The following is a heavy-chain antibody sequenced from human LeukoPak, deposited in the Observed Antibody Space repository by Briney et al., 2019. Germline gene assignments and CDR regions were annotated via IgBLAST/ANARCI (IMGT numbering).Heavy chain of an antibody. V-gene: IGHV4-34*01. CDR3: ARGNILTGYCFDF. Sequence: SETLSLTCAVYGGSITGYYWSWIRQTPGRGLEWVGEIHYTGATSYNPSLKSRATISTDTSKNQFSLRLSSVTAADTAAYYCARGNILTGYCFDFWGQGALVTVSS. CDR2: IHYTGAT. D-gene: IGHD3-9*01. J-gene: IGHJ4*02. CDR1: GGSITGYY.